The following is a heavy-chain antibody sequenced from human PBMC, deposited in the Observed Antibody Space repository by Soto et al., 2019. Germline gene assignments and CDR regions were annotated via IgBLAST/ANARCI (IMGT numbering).Heavy chain of an antibody. CDR1: GGSISSGGYY. CDR3: ARSVFP. CDR2: IYYIGST. V-gene: IGHV4-31*03. J-gene: IGHJ5*02. Sequence: SETLSLTCTVSGGSISSGGYYWNWIRQHPGKGLEWIGYIYYIGSTYYNPSLRSRVTISLDTSKNQFSLKLSSVTAADTAVYYCARSVFPWGQGTLVTVSS.